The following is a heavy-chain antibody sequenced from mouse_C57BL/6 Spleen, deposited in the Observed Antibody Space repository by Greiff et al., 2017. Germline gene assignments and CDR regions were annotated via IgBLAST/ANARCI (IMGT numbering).Heavy chain of an antibody. CDR2: IYPGSGST. Sequence: QVQLLQPGAELVKPGASVKMSCTASGYTLTSYWITWVKQRPGQGLEWIGDIYPGSGSTNYNEKFQGKATLTVDTSSSTAYMQLSSLTSEDSAVYYCARGAYYSNYVDVWGTGTTVTVSS. V-gene: IGHV1-55*01. CDR3: ARGAYYSNYVDV. CDR1: GYTLTSYW. D-gene: IGHD2-5*01. J-gene: IGHJ1*03.